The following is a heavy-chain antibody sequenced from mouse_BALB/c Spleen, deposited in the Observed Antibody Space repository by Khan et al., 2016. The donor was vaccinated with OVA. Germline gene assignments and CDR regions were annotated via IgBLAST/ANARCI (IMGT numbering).Heavy chain of an antibody. V-gene: IGHV1S41*01. J-gene: IGHJ4*01. Sequence: DLVKPGASVKLSCKASGYTFTSYWINWIKQRPGQGLEWIGRISPGSGTPYYNEMFKGKATLTVDISSNTAYILLSSLSSEASAVYFCARENYYGSSHYAMDYWGQGTSVTVSS. CDR1: GYTFTSYW. CDR3: ARENYYGSSHYAMDY. D-gene: IGHD1-1*01. CDR2: ISPGSGTP.